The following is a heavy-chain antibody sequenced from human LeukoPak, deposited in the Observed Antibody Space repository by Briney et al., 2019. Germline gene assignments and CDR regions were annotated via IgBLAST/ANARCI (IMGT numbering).Heavy chain of an antibody. CDR1: GFTFGSYA. V-gene: IGHV3-30-3*01. J-gene: IGHJ3*02. CDR3: ARGLEYAPKLMDAFDI. CDR2: ISYDGSNK. D-gene: IGHD3-16*01. Sequence: GRSLRLSCAASGFTFGSYAMHWVRQAPGKGLEWVAVISYDGSNKYYADSVKGRFTISRDNSKNTLYLQMNSLRAEDTAVYYCARGLEYAPKLMDAFDIWGQGTMVTVSS.